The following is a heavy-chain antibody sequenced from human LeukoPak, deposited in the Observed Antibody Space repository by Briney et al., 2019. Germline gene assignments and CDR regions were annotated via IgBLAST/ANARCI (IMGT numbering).Heavy chain of an antibody. Sequence: ASVKVSCKASGYTFTNYDINWVRQATGQGLEWMGWMNPNSGDSHSVDKFQGRVTMTRDTSIRTAYMELSGLRSDDTAVYYCARGYCISTGCSAFDYWGPGTPVTVSS. CDR1: GYTFTNYD. J-gene: IGHJ4*02. V-gene: IGHV1-8*01. D-gene: IGHD2-2*01. CDR3: ARGYCISTGCSAFDY. CDR2: MNPNSGDS.